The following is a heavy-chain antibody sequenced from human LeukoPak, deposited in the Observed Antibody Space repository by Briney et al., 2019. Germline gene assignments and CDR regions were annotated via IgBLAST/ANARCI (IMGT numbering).Heavy chain of an antibody. D-gene: IGHD2-21*02. V-gene: IGHV3-7*01. CDR3: ARPKEVVTASDAFDI. Sequence: GGSLRLSCAASGFTFSSYWVSWVRQAPGKGLEWVANIKQDGSEKYYVDSVKGRFTISRDNAKNSLYLQMNSLRAEDTAVYYCARPKEVVTASDAFDIWGQGTMVTVSS. J-gene: IGHJ3*02. CDR1: GFTFSSYW. CDR2: IKQDGSEK.